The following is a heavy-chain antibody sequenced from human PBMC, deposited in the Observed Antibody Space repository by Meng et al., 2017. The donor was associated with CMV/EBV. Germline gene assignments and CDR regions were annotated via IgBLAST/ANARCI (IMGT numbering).Heavy chain of an antibody. CDR1: GFTFSSYW. J-gene: IGHJ2*01. D-gene: IGHD3-22*01. V-gene: IGHV3-23*03. CDR2: IYSGGSST. Sequence: GGSLRLSCAASGFTFSSYWMHWVRQAPGKGLEWVSIIYSGGSSTYYADSLKGRFTISRDDSKNTLYLQVNSLRADDTAVYYCAKLRGSGFNSYWYFDLWGRGTLVTVSS. CDR3: AKLRGSGFNSYWYFDL.